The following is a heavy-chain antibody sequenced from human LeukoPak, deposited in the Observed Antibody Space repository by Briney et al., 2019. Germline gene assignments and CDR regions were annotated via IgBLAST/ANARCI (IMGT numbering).Heavy chain of an antibody. CDR1: GGTFSSYA. Sequence: SVKVSCKASGGTFSSYAISWVRQAPGQGLEWMGGIIPIFGTANYAQKFQGRVTITADKSTSTAYMELSSLRSGDTAVYYCARKGSYYYYYMDVWGKGTTVTVSS. V-gene: IGHV1-69*06. CDR3: ARKGSYYYYYMDV. J-gene: IGHJ6*03. CDR2: IIPIFGTA.